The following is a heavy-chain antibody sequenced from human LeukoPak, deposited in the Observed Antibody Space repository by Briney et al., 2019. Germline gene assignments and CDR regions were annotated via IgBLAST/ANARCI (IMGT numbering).Heavy chain of an antibody. CDR2: ISAYNGNT. D-gene: IGHD6-6*01. V-gene: IGHV1-18*04. J-gene: IGHJ4*02. CDR1: GYTFTNYG. Sequence: ASVKVSCKASGYTFTNYGISWVRQAPGQGLEWMGWISAYNGNTNYTQKLQGRVTMTTDTSTSTAYMELRSLRSDDTAVYYCAREVEQLAALDYWGQGTLVTVSS. CDR3: AREVEQLAALDY.